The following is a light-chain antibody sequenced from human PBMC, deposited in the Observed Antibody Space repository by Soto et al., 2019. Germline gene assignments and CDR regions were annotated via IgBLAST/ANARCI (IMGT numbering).Light chain of an antibody. CDR1: SYNIGTNL. CDR2: KNN. Sequence: QSVLTQPPSASGTPGQRVTISCSGGSYNIGTNLVYWYQQRPGTAPKLLIFKNNARPSGVPDRFSGSNSGSSASLAISGLRSEDEADYFCAAWDDSLSAWVFGGGTKLTVL. J-gene: IGLJ3*02. CDR3: AAWDDSLSAWV. V-gene: IGLV1-47*01.